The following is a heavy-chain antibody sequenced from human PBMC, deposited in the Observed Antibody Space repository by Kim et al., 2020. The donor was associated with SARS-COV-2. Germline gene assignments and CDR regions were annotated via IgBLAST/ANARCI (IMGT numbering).Heavy chain of an antibody. D-gene: IGHD3-22*01. Sequence: FQGRVTMTRDPSTSTVYMELSSLRSEDTAVYYCARGPYYYDSSGIGAFDIWGQGTMVTVSS. J-gene: IGHJ3*02. CDR3: ARGPYYYDSSGIGAFDI. V-gene: IGHV1-46*01.